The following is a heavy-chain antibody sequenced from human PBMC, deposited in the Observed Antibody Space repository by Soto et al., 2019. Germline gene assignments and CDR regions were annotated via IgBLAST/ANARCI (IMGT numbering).Heavy chain of an antibody. CDR1: GGSFSGYY. CDR2: INHSGST. Sequence: QVQLQRWGAGLLKPSETLSLTCAVYGGSFSGYYWTWIRQPPGTGLEWIGEINHSGSTNYNPSLKSRVTISVDTSKNQFSLKLTSVPAADTAVYYCARDKITGLFDYWGQGTLVTVSS. CDR3: ARDKITGLFDY. V-gene: IGHV4-34*01. D-gene: IGHD2-8*02. J-gene: IGHJ4*02.